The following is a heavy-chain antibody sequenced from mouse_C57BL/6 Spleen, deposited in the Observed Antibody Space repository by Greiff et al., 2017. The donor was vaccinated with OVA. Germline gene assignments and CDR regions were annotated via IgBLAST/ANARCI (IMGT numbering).Heavy chain of an antibody. CDR1: GFTFSSYG. J-gene: IGHJ2*01. V-gene: IGHV5-6*01. CDR3: ARDDYDDFDY. Sequence: EVQLVESGGDLVKPRGSLKLSCAASGFTFSSYGMSWVRQTPDKRLEWVATISSGGSYTYYPDSVKGRFTISRDNAKNTLYLQMSSLKSEDTAMYYCARDDYDDFDYWGQGTTLTVSS. CDR2: ISSGGSYT. D-gene: IGHD2-4*01.